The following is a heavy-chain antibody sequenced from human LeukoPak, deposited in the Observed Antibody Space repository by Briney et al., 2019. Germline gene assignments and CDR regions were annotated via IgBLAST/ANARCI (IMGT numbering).Heavy chain of an antibody. J-gene: IGHJ4*02. CDR2: ISSSGSTI. V-gene: IGHV3-11*04. D-gene: IGHD6-6*01. Sequence: GGSLRLSCAASGFTFSDYYMSWIRQAPGKGLEWVSYISSSGSTIYYADSVKGRFTISRDNAKNSLYLQMNSLRAEDTAVYYCAREEEYSSSTFDYWGQGTLVTVSS. CDR3: AREEEYSSSTFDY. CDR1: GFTFSDYY.